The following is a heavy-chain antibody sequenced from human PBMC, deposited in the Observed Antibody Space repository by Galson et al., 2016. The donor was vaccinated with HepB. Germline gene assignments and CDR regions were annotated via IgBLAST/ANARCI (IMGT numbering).Heavy chain of an antibody. CDR2: IYYSGSA. V-gene: IGHV4-31*03. D-gene: IGHD1-26*01. CDR3: ARRGHSGFSYYFDY. Sequence: TLSLTCTVSGGSLSSGGYYWSWIRQHPGKGLEWIGYIYYSGSAYYNPSLKTRATVSLDTSKNQFSLRLTSVTAADTAVYYCARRGHSGFSYYFDYWGQGTLVTVSS. CDR1: GGSLSSGGYY. J-gene: IGHJ4*02.